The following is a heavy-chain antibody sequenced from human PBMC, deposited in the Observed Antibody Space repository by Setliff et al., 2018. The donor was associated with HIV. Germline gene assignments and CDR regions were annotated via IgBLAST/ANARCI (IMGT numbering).Heavy chain of an antibody. CDR2: IYISGTT. D-gene: IGHD2-15*01. Sequence: PSETLSLTCTVSGGSISTSYWNWIRQPPGKGLEWIAYIYISGTTNYNPSLKSRVTTSLDTSRNQFCLKLGSVTAADTAMYYCAREHCSGGSCNGFDIWGQGTMVTVSS. CDR3: AREHCSGGSCNGFDI. V-gene: IGHV4-4*09. J-gene: IGHJ3*02. CDR1: GGSISTSY.